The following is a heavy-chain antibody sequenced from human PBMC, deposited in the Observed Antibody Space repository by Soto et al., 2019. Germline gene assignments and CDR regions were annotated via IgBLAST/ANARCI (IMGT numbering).Heavy chain of an antibody. CDR1: GFTFSDYY. Sequence: PGGSLRLSCAASGFTFSDYYMSWIRQAPGKGLEWVSYISSSGSTIYYADSVKGRFTISRDNAKNSLYLQMNSLRAEDTAVYYCARGANSSHRYYYYMDVWGKGTTVTVSS. CDR3: ARGANSSHRYYYYMDV. V-gene: IGHV3-11*01. J-gene: IGHJ6*03. D-gene: IGHD6-13*01. CDR2: ISSSGSTI.